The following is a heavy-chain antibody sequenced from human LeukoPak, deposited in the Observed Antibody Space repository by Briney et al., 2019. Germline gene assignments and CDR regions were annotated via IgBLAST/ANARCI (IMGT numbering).Heavy chain of an antibody. CDR3: AKGSSGLRSGWFDP. CDR1: GFTFSSYA. CDR2: ISGSGGST. D-gene: IGHD5-12*01. J-gene: IGHJ5*02. Sequence: SGGSLRLSCAASGFTFSSYAMSWVRQAPGKGLEWVSAISGSGGSTYYADSVKGRFTISRDNSKNTLYLQMNSLRAEDTAVYYCAKGSSGLRSGWFDPWGQGTLVTVSS. V-gene: IGHV3-23*01.